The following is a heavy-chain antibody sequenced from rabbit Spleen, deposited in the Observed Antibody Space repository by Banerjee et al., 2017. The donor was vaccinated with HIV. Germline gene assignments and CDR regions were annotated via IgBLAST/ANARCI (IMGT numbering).Heavy chain of an antibody. D-gene: IGHD1-1*01. CDR3: ARGSATSGGTGAFDP. CDR2: FNFATDNI. Sequence: QQLVESGGDLVKPGASLTLTCTASGFSFSSGGYMCWVRQAPGKGLEWIGCFNFATDNIVGASWAKGRFTISKISSTTVTLQMTSLTGADTATYFCARGSATSGGTGAFDPWGPGTLVTVS. CDR1: GFSFSSGGY. V-gene: IGHV1S40*01. J-gene: IGHJ2*02.